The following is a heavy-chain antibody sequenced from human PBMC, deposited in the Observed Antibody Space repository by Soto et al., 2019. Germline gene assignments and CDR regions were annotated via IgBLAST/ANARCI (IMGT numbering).Heavy chain of an antibody. CDR3: ARVHVMVVAGSTSDY. V-gene: IGHV4-38-2*02. Sequence: SETLYLTCTVSGYSISGPSYWGWIRQPPGKGPEWIASIYHGGTTFYNPSLKSRITISVDTSNNQFSLKLTSVTAADTAVYYCARVHVMVVAGSTSDYWGHGTLVTVSS. J-gene: IGHJ4*01. D-gene: IGHD6-19*01. CDR1: GYSISGPSY. CDR2: IYHGGTT.